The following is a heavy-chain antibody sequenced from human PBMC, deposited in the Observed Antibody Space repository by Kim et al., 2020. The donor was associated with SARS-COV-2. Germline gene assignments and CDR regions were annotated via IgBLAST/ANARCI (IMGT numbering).Heavy chain of an antibody. CDR3: ARGVDW. CDR1: GFTVSSNY. D-gene: IGHD2-15*01. CDR2: IYSGGST. V-gene: IGHV3-66*01. Sequence: GGSLRLSCAASGFTVSSNYMSWVRQAPGKGLEWVSVIYSGGSTYYADSVKGRFTISRDNSKNTLYLQMKSLRAEDRDVYYFARGVDWWGQGTLVTVAS. J-gene: IGHJ4*02.